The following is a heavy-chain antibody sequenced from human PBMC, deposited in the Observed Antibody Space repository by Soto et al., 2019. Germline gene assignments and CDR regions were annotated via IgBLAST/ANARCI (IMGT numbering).Heavy chain of an antibody. J-gene: IGHJ6*02. V-gene: IGHV3-30*18. CDR2: ISYDGSNK. CDR1: GFTFSSYG. Sequence: QVQLVESGGGVVQPGRSLRLSCAASGFTFSSYGMHWVRQAPGKGLEWVAVISYDGSNKYYADSVKGRFTISRDNSKNTLYLQMYSLRAEDTAVYYCAKDLSVWSDSSGWYKDGMDVWGQGTTVTVSS. D-gene: IGHD6-19*01. CDR3: AKDLSVWSDSSGWYKDGMDV.